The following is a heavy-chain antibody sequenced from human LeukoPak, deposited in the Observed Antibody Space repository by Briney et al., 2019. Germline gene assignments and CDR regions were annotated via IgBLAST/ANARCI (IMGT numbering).Heavy chain of an antibody. Sequence: GGSLRLSCAASGFNFSNFPMTWFRQAPGKGLEWVSFIGADGDTNYAESAKARFTISRDNSKKTLFLEMHTLRVEDTAVYYCAKWNRMANTEFLDWGQGTVVVVAS. J-gene: IGHJ1*01. CDR3: AKWNRMANTEFLD. V-gene: IGHV3-23*01. CDR2: FIGADGDT. CDR1: GFNFSNFP. D-gene: IGHD5-24*01.